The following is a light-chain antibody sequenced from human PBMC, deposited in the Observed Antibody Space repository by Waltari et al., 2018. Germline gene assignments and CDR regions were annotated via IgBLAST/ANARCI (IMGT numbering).Light chain of an antibody. CDR1: QSISTN. CDR3: QHYHNWPPIP. CDR2: GAS. J-gene: IGKJ5*01. V-gene: IGKV3-15*01. Sequence: EIVMTQSPATLSVSPGERATLSCRASQSISTNLAWYQQKPGQAPRLLIYGASTRATGFPARFSGSRVGTEFTLTISSLRSEDFAVYYCQHYHNWPPIPFGQGTRLEIK.